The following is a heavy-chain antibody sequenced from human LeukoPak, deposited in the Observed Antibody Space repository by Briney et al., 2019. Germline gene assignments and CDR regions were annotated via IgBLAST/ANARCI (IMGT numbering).Heavy chain of an antibody. V-gene: IGHV3-7*01. CDR3: GRSMDF. J-gene: IGHJ6*02. Sequence: GGSLRLSCAVAGITFSNYWMSWVRQAPGKGLEWVANIKPDGGETYYVDSVKGRFTISRDNAKNSLYLQMNSLRAEDTAVYYCGRSMDFWGQGTTVTVSS. CDR2: IKPDGGET. CDR1: GITFSNYW.